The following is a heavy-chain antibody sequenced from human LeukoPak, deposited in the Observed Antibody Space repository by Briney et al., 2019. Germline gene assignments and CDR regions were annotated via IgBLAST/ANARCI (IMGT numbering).Heavy chain of an antibody. J-gene: IGHJ4*02. D-gene: IGHD4-11*01. Sequence: KTGGSLRLSCSASRFTFSSYTMNWVRQAPGKGLEWVSSIDPSSTYIYYADSVKGRFTISRDNAQNSLYLQMNSLRAEDTAVYYCTRGSYSDYEYWGQGTLVTVSS. CDR3: TRGSYSDYEY. CDR2: IDPSSTYI. V-gene: IGHV3-21*01. CDR1: RFTFSSYT.